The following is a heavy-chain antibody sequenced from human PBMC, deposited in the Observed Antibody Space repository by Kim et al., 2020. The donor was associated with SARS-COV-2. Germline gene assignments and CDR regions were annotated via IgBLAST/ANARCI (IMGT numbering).Heavy chain of an antibody. V-gene: IGHV3-21*01. Sequence: GGSLRLSCAASGFTFSSYSMNWVRQAPGKGLEWVSSISSSSSYIYYADSVKGRFTISRDNAKNSLYLQMNSLRAEDTAVYYCARAHLTTVTTCFDYWGQGTLVTVSS. D-gene: IGHD4-17*01. J-gene: IGHJ4*02. CDR1: GFTFSSYS. CDR3: ARAHLTTVTTCFDY. CDR2: ISSSSSYI.